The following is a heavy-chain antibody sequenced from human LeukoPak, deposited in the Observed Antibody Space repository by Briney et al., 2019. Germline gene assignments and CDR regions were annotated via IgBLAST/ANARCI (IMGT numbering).Heavy chain of an antibody. J-gene: IGHJ3*02. D-gene: IGHD1-7*01. CDR3: ARRRITGTTPDGSDI. Sequence: PGGSVRLSCAASGFSFSTYAMHWVRQAPGKGPEWVAVIAYDGSDKYYADSVKGRFTISRDNSKNTLYLQMNSLRAEDMAVYYCARRRITGTTPDGSDIWGQGTMVTVSS. V-gene: IGHV3-30*04. CDR2: IAYDGSDK. CDR1: GFSFSTYA.